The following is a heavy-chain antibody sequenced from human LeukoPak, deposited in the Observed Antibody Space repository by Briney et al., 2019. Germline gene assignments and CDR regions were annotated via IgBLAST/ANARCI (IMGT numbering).Heavy chain of an antibody. CDR2: INPNSGGT. J-gene: IGHJ4*01. CDR3: ARDTGFPFFDF. Sequence: ASVKVSCKASGYTFTGYYMHWVRQAPGQGLEWMGWINPNSGGTNYAQKFQGRITMTRDTSISTAYMELNRLTSDDTAVYYCARDTGFPFFDFWGHGALVTVSS. V-gene: IGHV1-2*02. CDR1: GYTFTGYY.